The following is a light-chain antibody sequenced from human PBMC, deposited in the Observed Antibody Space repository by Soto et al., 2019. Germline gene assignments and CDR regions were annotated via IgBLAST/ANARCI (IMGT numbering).Light chain of an antibody. CDR1: QSISNW. Sequence: DIQMTQSPSTLSASVGDRVTITCRASQSISNWLAWFQQKPGKAPNLLIYDASTLETGVPSRFSGSGSGTEFTLTISSLQPDDFATYYCQHYNIYSQTFGQGTKVDIK. J-gene: IGKJ1*01. V-gene: IGKV1-5*01. CDR2: DAS. CDR3: QHYNIYSQT.